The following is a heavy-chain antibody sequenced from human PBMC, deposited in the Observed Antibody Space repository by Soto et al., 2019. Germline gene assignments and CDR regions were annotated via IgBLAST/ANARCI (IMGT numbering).Heavy chain of an antibody. D-gene: IGHD3-3*01. J-gene: IGHJ6*02. Sequence: GGSLRLSCAASGFTFSSYAMSWVRQAPGKGLEWVSAISCNGGSKYYADSVKGRFTISRDNSKNTLYLQMNSLRAEDTAVYYCARSQPYYDFWSGLLDVWGQGTTVTVSS. CDR2: ISCNGGSK. V-gene: IGHV3-23*01. CDR1: GFTFSSYA. CDR3: ARSQPYYDFWSGLLDV.